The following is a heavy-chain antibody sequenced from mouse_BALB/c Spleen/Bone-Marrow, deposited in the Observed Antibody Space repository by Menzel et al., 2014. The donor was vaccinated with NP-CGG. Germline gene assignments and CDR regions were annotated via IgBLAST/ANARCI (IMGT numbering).Heavy chain of an antibody. CDR1: GYTFTDYV. CDR2: IYPGSGST. CDR3: ARDYYGSSGAMDY. Sequence: VQLVESGPELVKPGASVKMSCKASGYTFTDYVISWVKQRTGQGLEWIGEIYPGSGSTYYNEKFKGKATLTADKSSNTAYIQLSSLTSEDSAVYFCARDYYGSSGAMDYWGQGTSVTVSS. J-gene: IGHJ4*01. D-gene: IGHD1-1*01. V-gene: IGHV1-77*01.